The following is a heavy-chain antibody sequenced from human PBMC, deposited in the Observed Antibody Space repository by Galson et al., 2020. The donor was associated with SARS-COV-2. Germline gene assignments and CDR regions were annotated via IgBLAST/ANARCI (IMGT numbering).Heavy chain of an antibody. CDR3: ARDPYSGGWTNYYYFGMDV. V-gene: IGHV3-53*01. CDR1: GFAVSDTY. CDR2: LYAGGSA. Sequence: GESLKISCAASGFAVSDTYMSWIRQAPGKGLEWVALLYAGGSASYTASVKGRFTISRDNSKNSLYLHMNGLRLEDSAVYYCARDPYSGGWTNYYYFGMDVWGQGTTVTVSS. J-gene: IGHJ6*02. D-gene: IGHD6-19*01.